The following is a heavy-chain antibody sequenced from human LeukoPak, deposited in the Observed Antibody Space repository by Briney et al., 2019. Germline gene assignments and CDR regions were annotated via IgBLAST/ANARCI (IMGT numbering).Heavy chain of an antibody. J-gene: IGHJ4*02. CDR3: ARSASGGDALFDY. Sequence: SETLSLTCTVSGGSISSSSYYWGWIRQPPGKGLEWIGSIYYGGSTFYNPSLKSRVTISVDASKNQFSLKLSSVTAADTAVYYCARSASGGDALFDYWGQGTLVTVSS. CDR1: GGSISSSSYY. V-gene: IGHV4-39*01. D-gene: IGHD2-21*02. CDR2: IYYGGST.